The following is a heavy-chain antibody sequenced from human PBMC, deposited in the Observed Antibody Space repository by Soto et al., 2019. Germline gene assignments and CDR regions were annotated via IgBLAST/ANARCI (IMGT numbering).Heavy chain of an antibody. V-gene: IGHV3-13*05. J-gene: IGHJ6*02. D-gene: IGHD1-26*01. CDR3: ARAYLGRLPRRADYYYAMDV. Sequence: GGSLRLSCAASGFSFRDYDMHWVRQRKGKGLEWVSALGAARDPYYVGSVKGRFSVSRDNAQNSLFLQMNNLRVDDTAVYFCARAYLGRLPRRADYYYAMDVWGRGTTVT. CDR1: GFSFRDYD. CDR2: LGAARDP.